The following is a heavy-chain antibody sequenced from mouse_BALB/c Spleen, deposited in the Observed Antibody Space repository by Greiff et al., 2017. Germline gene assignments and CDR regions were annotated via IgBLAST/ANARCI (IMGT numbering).Heavy chain of an antibody. CDR1: GFSLTSYG. J-gene: IGHJ1*01. Sequence: VMLVESGPGLVQPSQSLSITCTVSGFSLTSYGVHWVRQSPGKGLEWLGVIWSGGSTDYNAAFISRLSISKDNSKSQVFFKMNSLQADDTAIYYCARRDYGSLYWYFDVWGAGTTVTVSS. V-gene: IGHV2-4-1*01. D-gene: IGHD1-1*01. CDR3: ARRDYGSLYWYFDV. CDR2: IWSGGST.